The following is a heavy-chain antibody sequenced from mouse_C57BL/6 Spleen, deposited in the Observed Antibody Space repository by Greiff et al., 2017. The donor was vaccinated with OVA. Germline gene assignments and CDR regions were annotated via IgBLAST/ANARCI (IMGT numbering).Heavy chain of an antibody. Sequence: QVQLQQSGPELVKPGASVKISCKASGYAFSSSWMNWVKQRPGKGLEWIGRIYPGDGDTNYNGKFKGKATLTADKSSSTAYMQLSSLTSEDSAVYFCARGSLCYWGQGTTLTVSS. J-gene: IGHJ2*01. V-gene: IGHV1-82*01. CDR1: GYAFSSSW. CDR2: IYPGDGDT. D-gene: IGHD6-1*01. CDR3: ARGSLCY.